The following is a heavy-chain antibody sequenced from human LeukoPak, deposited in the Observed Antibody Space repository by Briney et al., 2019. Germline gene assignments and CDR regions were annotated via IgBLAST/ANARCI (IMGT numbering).Heavy chain of an antibody. CDR1: GFTVSSNY. D-gene: IGHD6-19*01. J-gene: IGHJ4*02. V-gene: IGHV3-53*01. Sequence: GGSLRLSCAASGFTVSSNYMSWVRQAPGKGLERVSVIYSGGSTYYGDSVKGRFTISRDNSKNTLYLQMNSLRAEDTAVYYCARGLKYSTGWYYFDYWGQGTPVTVSS. CDR3: ARGLKYSTGWYYFDY. CDR2: IYSGGST.